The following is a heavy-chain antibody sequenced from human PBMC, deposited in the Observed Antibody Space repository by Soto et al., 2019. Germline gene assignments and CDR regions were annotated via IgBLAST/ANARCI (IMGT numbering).Heavy chain of an antibody. CDR1: GGTFSSYA. D-gene: IGHD2-21*02. Sequence: QVQLVQSGAEVKKPGSSVKVSCKASGGTFSSYAISWVRQAPGQGLQWMGGIIPIFGTANYAQKFQGRVTITADESTSTAYMGLSSLRSEDTAVYYCAIAPASHIVVVTATIDYWGQGTLVTVSS. V-gene: IGHV1-69*12. J-gene: IGHJ4*02. CDR2: IIPIFGTA. CDR3: AIAPASHIVVVTATIDY.